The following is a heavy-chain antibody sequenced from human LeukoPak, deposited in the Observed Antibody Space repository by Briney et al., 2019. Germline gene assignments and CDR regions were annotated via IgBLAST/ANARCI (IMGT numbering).Heavy chain of an antibody. CDR2: ISSGSSSI. J-gene: IGHJ4*02. D-gene: IGHD3-10*01. V-gene: IGHV3-48*01. CDR1: GFTFSTYS. CDR3: ARDRVYYYASWSYPHDY. Sequence: GGSLRLSCVASGFTFSTYSMNWVRQAPGKGLEWVSYISSGSSSIYYADSVKGGFTISRDNAKNSLYLQMNSLRAEDTAVYYCARDRVYYYASWSYPHDYWGQGTLVTVSS.